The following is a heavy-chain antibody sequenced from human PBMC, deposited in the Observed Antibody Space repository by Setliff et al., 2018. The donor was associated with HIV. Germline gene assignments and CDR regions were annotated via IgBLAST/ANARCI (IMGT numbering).Heavy chain of an antibody. Sequence: LSCAASGFTFSNFAINWVRQAPGKGLEWVSSISGSGVNTYYADSVQGRFTISRDNSRNTLYLQMNSLRDEDTAVYYCAREGGSSGYCGYFDYWGQGTLVTVSS. CDR3: AREGGSSGYCGYFDY. D-gene: IGHD3-22*01. CDR2: ISGSGVNT. J-gene: IGHJ4*02. V-gene: IGHV3-23*01. CDR1: GFTFSNFA.